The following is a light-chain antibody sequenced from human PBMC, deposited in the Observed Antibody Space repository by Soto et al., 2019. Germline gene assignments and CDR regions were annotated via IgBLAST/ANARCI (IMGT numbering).Light chain of an antibody. CDR2: EVT. CDR1: SSDVGAFNY. J-gene: IGLJ3*02. CDR3: LSYTTSSTLV. Sequence: QSALTQPASVSGSPGQSITISCTGTSSDVGAFNYVSWYQHHPGKAPKLMIYEVTNRPSGVSNRFSGSKSGNTASLTFSGLQAEDEADYYCLSYTTSSTLVFGGGTKLTVL. V-gene: IGLV2-14*01.